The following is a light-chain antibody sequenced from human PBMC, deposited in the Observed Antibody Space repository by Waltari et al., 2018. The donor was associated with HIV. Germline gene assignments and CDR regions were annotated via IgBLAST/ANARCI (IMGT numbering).Light chain of an antibody. CDR2: DAS. CDR1: QSVSSS. V-gene: IGKV3-15*01. CDR3: QQYNNWPPWT. J-gene: IGKJ1*01. Sequence: EIVMTQSPAILSVSPGERVTLSCRASQSVSSSLAWYQQKPGQAPRLLIYDASTRATGIPCRFSGSGSGTEFTLTIRSLQSEDFALYYCQQYNNWPPWTFGQGTKVEIK.